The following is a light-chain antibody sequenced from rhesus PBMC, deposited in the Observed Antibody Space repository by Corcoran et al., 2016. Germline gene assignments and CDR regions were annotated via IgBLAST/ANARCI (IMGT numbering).Light chain of an antibody. CDR1: NSDIGGYNR. CDR3: SSYANSYTYI. J-gene: IGLJ1*01. V-gene: IGLV2-13*03. CDR2: DVS. Sequence: QAAPTQSPSVSGSPGQSGTIACTGTNSDIGGYNRVSWYQQHPGKAPKLMIYDVSERPSGVSDRFSGSKSGNTASLTISGLQAEDEADYYCSSYANSYTYIFGGGTRLTVL.